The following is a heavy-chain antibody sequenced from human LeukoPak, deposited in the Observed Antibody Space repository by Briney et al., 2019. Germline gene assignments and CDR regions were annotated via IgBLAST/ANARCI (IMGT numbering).Heavy chain of an antibody. J-gene: IGHJ4*02. CDR2: ISGSGGST. D-gene: IGHD3-10*01. Sequence: GALRLSCAASGFTFSSYAMSWVRQAPGKGLEWVSAISGSGGSTYYADSVKGQFTISRDNAKNSLYLQMNSLRDEDTAVYYCARAFRSGSYYFDYWGQGTLVTVSS. V-gene: IGHV3-23*01. CDR1: GFTFSSYA. CDR3: ARAFRSGSYYFDY.